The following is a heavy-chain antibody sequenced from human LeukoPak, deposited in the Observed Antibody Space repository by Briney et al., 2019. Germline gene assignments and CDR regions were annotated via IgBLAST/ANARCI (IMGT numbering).Heavy chain of an antibody. CDR2: IYYSGST. CDR1: GGSISSYY. V-gene: IGHV4-59*08. J-gene: IGHJ4*02. Sequence: SETLSFTCTVSGGSISSYYWSWIRQPPGKGLEWIGYIYYSGSTNYNPSLKSRVTISVDTSKNQFSLKLSSLTAADTAVYYCARGIVVVTNGGREVYFDFWGQGTLVTVSS. D-gene: IGHD2-21*02. CDR3: ARGIVVVTNGGREVYFDF.